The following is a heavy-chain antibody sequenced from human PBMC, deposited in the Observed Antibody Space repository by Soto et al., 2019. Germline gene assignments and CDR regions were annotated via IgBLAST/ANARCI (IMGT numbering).Heavy chain of an antibody. D-gene: IGHD3-22*01. Sequence: PGGSLSLSCAVSGFPFSSYGMHWVRQAPGKGLEWVAFLSYDGSNKYYADSVKGRITISRDNAKNSLYLQMNSLRAEDTAVYYCARDRYYYDSSGYYSDWGQGTLVTGSS. CDR3: ARDRYYYDSSGYYSD. CDR1: GFPFSSYG. V-gene: IGHV3-30-3*01. J-gene: IGHJ4*02. CDR2: LSYDGSNK.